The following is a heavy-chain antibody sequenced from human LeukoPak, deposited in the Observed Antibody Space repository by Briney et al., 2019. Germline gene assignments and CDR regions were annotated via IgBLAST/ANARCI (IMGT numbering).Heavy chain of an antibody. Sequence: ASVKVSCKASGGTFSSYAISWVRQAPGQGLERMGGIIPIFGTANYAQKFQGRVTITTDESTSTAYMELSSLRSEDTAVYYCALQGGSGSNPTYYYYMDVWGKGTTVTVSS. J-gene: IGHJ6*03. D-gene: IGHD3-10*01. CDR3: ALQGGSGSNPTYYYYMDV. CDR1: GGTFSSYA. CDR2: IIPIFGTA. V-gene: IGHV1-69*05.